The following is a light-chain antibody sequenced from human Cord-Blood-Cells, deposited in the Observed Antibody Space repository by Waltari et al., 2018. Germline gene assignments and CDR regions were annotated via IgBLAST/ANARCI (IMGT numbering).Light chain of an antibody. Sequence: DIVMTQSPDSLAVSLGERATINCKSSQSVLYSSNNKNYLAWYQQKPGQPPKLLIYWASTRASGVPARFSGSGSGTDFTLAISSLQAEDVAVYYCQQYYSTPVTFGGGTKVEIK. J-gene: IGKJ4*01. V-gene: IGKV4-1*01. CDR1: QSVLYSSNNKNY. CDR2: WAS. CDR3: QQYYSTPVT.